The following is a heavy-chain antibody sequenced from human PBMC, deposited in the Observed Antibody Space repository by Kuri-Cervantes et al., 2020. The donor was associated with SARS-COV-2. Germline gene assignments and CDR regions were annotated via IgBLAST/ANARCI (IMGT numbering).Heavy chain of an antibody. J-gene: IGHJ6*02. Sequence: GESLKISCAASEFTFSSFGMHWVRQAPGKGLEWVAVVWFDGSRQYYADSVKGRFTISRDNSKNTMYLEMNSLRAEDTAVYFCARALYGGRLDYSPTSGYYYEGMDVWGQGTMVTVSS. CDR3: ARALYGGRLDYSPTSGYYYEGMDV. V-gene: IGHV3-33*01. CDR1: EFTFSSFG. CDR2: VWFDGSRQ. D-gene: IGHD3-9*01.